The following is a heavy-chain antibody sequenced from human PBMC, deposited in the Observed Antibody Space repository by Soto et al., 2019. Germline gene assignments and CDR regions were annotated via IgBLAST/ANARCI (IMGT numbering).Heavy chain of an antibody. CDR1: GFTVSSNY. V-gene: IGHV3-53*01. CDR2: IYSGGST. D-gene: IGHD6-13*01. CDR3: TSSSWPHSRKLH. Sequence: GGSLRLSCAASGFTVSSNYMSWVRQAPGKGLEWVSVIYSGGSTYYADSVKGRFTISRDNSKNTLYLQMNSLRAEDTAVYYCTSSSWPHSRKLHWGQGTLVTVSS. J-gene: IGHJ4*02.